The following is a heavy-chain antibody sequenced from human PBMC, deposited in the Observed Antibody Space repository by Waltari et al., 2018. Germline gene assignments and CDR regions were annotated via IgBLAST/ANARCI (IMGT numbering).Heavy chain of an antibody. V-gene: IGHV1-69*04. Sequence: QVQLVQSGAEVKKPGSSVKVSCKASGGTFSSYAISWVRPAPGQGLEWMGRIDPSLGIANYAQKCQGSVRITADKSTSTAYMELSSLRSEDTAVYYCAREGYGMDVWGQGTTVTVSS. CDR1: GGTFSSYA. CDR3: AREGYGMDV. J-gene: IGHJ6*02. CDR2: IDPSLGIA.